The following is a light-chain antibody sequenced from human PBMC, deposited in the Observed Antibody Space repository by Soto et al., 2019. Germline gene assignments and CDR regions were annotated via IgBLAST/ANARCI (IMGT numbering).Light chain of an antibody. CDR3: SSYTTSSTRV. CDR2: EVR. V-gene: IGLV2-14*03. J-gene: IGLJ1*01. Sequence: QSALAQPASVSGSPGQSITISCTGTSSDVGAYDFVSWYQQHPDKAPKLMIYEVRNRPSGVSYRFSGSKSVNTATLTISGLQAEDEADYYCSSYTTSSTRVFGTGTKVTVL. CDR1: SSDVGAYDF.